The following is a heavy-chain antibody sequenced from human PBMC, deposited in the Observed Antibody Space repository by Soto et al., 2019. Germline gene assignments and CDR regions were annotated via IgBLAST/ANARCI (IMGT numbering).Heavy chain of an antibody. CDR2: ISNNGAHT. J-gene: IGHJ6*03. CDR3: XRRGYGSRWPNVYMDV. V-gene: IGHV3-64*01. D-gene: IGHD6-13*01. Sequence: EAQLVESGGGLVQPGGSLRLSCAASGFTFSNYEMHWVRQAPGKGLEYVSGISNNGAHTDYAKSVKGRFTISRDNSENTLYLQMGSLRAEDMALXXXXRRGYGSRWPNVYMDVWGKGTTVTVSS. CDR1: GFTFSNYE.